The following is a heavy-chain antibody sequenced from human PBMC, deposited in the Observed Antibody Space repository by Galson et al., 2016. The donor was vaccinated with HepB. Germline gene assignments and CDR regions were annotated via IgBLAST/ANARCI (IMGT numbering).Heavy chain of an antibody. D-gene: IGHD3-10*01. CDR3: ARDALWARDY. CDR1: GFIFTNYW. Sequence: SLRLSCAASGFIFTNYWMSWVRQAPGKGLEWVAGIKSDGSEKEYLDSVKGRFTISRDNAKNSLYLQINSLRVDDTAVYYRARDALWARDYWGQGTLVTVSS. J-gene: IGHJ4*02. CDR2: IKSDGSEK. V-gene: IGHV3-7*03.